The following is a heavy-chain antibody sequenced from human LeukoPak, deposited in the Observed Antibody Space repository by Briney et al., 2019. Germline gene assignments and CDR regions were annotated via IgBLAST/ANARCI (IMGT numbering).Heavy chain of an antibody. CDR2: IRSKAYGGTT. CDR1: GFTFSSYS. V-gene: IGHV3-49*04. CDR3: TRDRVSEPGRLRDGYNFDY. Sequence: GGSLRLSCAASGFTFSSYSMNWVRQAPGKGLEWVGFIRSKAYGGTTEYAASVKGRFTISRDDSKSIAYLQMNSLKTEDTAVYYCTRDRVSEPGRLRDGYNFDYWGQGTLVTVSS. D-gene: IGHD5-24*01. J-gene: IGHJ4*02.